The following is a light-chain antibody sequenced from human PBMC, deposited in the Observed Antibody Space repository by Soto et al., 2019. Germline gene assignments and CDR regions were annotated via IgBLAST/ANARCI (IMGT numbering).Light chain of an antibody. CDR1: SSDVGGYNY. J-gene: IGLJ1*01. Sequence: QSVLTQPASVSGSPGQSITISCTGTSSDVGGYNYVSWYQQHPGKAPKLMIYDVSNRPSGVSNRFSGSKSGNTASLTISGLQAEDEADYYCRSYTSSSTRVFGTGTMVTVL. CDR3: RSYTSSSTRV. V-gene: IGLV2-14*01. CDR2: DVS.